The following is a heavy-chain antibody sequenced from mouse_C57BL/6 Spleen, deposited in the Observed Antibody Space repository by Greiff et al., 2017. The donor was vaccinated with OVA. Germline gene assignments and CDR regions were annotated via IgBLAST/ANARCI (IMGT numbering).Heavy chain of an antibody. V-gene: IGHV5-4*01. CDR3: AREGTPYYAMDY. J-gene: IGHJ4*01. CDR1: GFTFSSYA. Sequence: EVMLVESGGGLVKPGGSLKLSCAASGFTFSSYAMSWVRQTPEKRLEWVATISDGGSYTYYPDNVKGRFTISRDNAKNNLYLQMSHLKSEDTAMYYCAREGTPYYAMDYWGKGTSVTVSS. D-gene: IGHD3-3*01. CDR2: ISDGGSYT.